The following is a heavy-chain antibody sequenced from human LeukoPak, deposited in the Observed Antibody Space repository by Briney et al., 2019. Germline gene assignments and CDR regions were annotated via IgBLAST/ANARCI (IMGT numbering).Heavy chain of an antibody. J-gene: IGHJ4*02. CDR1: GFTFSNAW. CDR3: AKYDTFVNFDY. V-gene: IGHV3-15*01. CDR2: IKSEADGGTT. Sequence: GGSLRLSCVASGFTFSNAWMSWVRQAPGKGLEWVGHIKSEADGGTTDYAAPAKGRFIISRDDSKHTLYLQMNSLKTDDTAVYYCAKYDTFVNFDYWGQGTLVTVSS. D-gene: IGHD3-22*01.